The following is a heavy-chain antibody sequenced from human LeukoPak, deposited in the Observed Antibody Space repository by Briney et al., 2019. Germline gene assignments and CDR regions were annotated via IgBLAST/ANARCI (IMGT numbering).Heavy chain of an antibody. Sequence: ASVTDSCMASRYTVTHIYIHWVRPAPGQGLEWMGWINPISGDTNYAQKFQGRVTMTRDTSISTAYMELNRLRSDDTAVCYCARDSGCSCYFDDWGQGTLVTVSS. V-gene: IGHV1-2*02. CDR1: RYTVTHIY. D-gene: IGHD5-18*01. CDR2: INPISGDT. CDR3: ARDSGCSCYFDD. J-gene: IGHJ4*02.